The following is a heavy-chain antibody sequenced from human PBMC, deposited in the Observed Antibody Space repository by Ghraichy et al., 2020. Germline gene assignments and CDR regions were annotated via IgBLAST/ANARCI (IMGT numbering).Heavy chain of an antibody. D-gene: IGHD4-17*01. CDR1: GGTFSSYA. CDR3: ATGARTLTNYYYYYMDV. CDR2: IIPILATA. J-gene: IGHJ6*03. V-gene: IGHV1-69*13. Sequence: SVKVSCKASGGTFSSYAFSWVRQAPGQGLEWMGGIIPILATANYAQKFQGRVTITADESTTTAYMELNSLRSEDTAVYYCATGARTLTNYYYYYMDVWGRGTTVIVSS.